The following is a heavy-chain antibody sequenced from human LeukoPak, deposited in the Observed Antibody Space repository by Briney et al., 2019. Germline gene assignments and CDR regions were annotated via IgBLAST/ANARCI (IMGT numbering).Heavy chain of an antibody. CDR3: AREIRLWLVPYYFDY. Sequence: GGSLRLSCAASGFTFSSYWMHWVRQAPGKGLVWVSRVNNDGSSTSCADSAKGRFTISRDNAKNTLYLQMNSLRAEDTAVYYCAREIRLWLVPYYFDYWGQGTLVTVSS. D-gene: IGHD6-19*01. V-gene: IGHV3-74*01. J-gene: IGHJ4*02. CDR1: GFTFSSYW. CDR2: VNNDGSST.